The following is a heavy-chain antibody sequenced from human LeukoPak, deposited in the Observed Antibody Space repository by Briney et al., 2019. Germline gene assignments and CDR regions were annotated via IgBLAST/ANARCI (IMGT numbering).Heavy chain of an antibody. D-gene: IGHD3-3*01. CDR1: GFTFSSYG. CDR2: IRYDGSNK. J-gene: IGHJ4*02. CDR3: ARDKPRITIFGVVTPLDY. Sequence: PGGSLRLSCAASGFTFSSYGMHWVRQAPGKGLEWVAFIRYDGSNKYYADSVKGRFTISRDNAKNSLYLQMNSLRAEDTAVYYCARDKPRITIFGVVTPLDYWGQGTLVTVSS. V-gene: IGHV3-30*02.